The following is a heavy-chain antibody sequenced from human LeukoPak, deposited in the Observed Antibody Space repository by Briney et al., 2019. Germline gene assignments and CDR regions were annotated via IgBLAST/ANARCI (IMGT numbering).Heavy chain of an antibody. CDR2: IYYSGST. Sequence: PSGTLSLTCTVSGGSVSSYYWSWIRQPPGKGLEWIGYIYYSGSTNYNPSLKSRVTISVDTSKNQFSLKLSSVTAADTAVYYCARDRGIGTMDVWGQGTTVTVSS. CDR3: ARDRGIGTMDV. D-gene: IGHD6-13*01. CDR1: GGSVSSYY. J-gene: IGHJ6*02. V-gene: IGHV4-59*02.